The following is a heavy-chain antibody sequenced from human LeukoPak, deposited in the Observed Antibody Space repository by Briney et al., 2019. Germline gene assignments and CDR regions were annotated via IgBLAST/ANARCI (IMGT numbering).Heavy chain of an antibody. V-gene: IGHV4-34*01. Sequence: SETLSLTCTVSGGSFSGYYWSWIRPPPGKGLEWIGEINHSGSTNYNPSLKSRVTISVDTSKNQFSLKLSSVTAADTAVYYCARCRYGGKKYYYYYMDVWGKGTTVTVSS. CDR1: GGSFSGYY. CDR2: INHSGST. CDR3: ARCRYGGKKYYYYYMDV. J-gene: IGHJ6*03. D-gene: IGHD4-23*01.